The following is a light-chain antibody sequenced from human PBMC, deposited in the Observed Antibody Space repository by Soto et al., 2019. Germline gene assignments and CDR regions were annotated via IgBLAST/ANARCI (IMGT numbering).Light chain of an antibody. CDR2: DVN. Sequence: QSALTQPASVSGSPGQSITLSCTGTSSDIGGYDYVSWYQRHPGKAPKLIIYDVNNRPSGVSNRFSGSKSGNTASLTISGPQDEDEADYDCTSYASGSSHVVFGGGTQLTVL. J-gene: IGLJ2*01. V-gene: IGLV2-14*01. CDR1: SSDIGGYDY. CDR3: TSYASGSSHVV.